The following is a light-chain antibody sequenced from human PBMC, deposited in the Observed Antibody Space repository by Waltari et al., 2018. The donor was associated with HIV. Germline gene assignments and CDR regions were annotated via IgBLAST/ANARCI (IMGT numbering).Light chain of an antibody. V-gene: IGKV3-20*01. CDR2: GAS. CDR1: QSVSSTY. CDR3: QQYRRSPLT. Sequence: EIVLTQSPGTLALSLGQRATLSCRASQSVSSTYLAGYQQTPGQTPRRLIYGASTRATGIPDRFSGSGSGTDFTLTISRVEPEDSAVYYCQQYRRSPLTFGGGTKVEIK. J-gene: IGKJ4*01.